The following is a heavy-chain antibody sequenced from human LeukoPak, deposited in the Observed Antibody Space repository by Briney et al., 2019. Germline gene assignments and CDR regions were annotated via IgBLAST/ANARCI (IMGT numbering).Heavy chain of an antibody. CDR3: ARGRRYDSSGYKTSGWYFDL. CDR2: FYYSGNT. D-gene: IGHD3-22*01. Sequence: PSETLSLTCTVSGDSISSTNYNWGWIRQPPGKRLEWIASFYYSGNTYHNPSLKSRVIISADTSKNQFSLKLSSVTAADTAVYYCARGRRYDSSGYKTSGWYFDLWGRGTLVTVSS. CDR1: GDSISSTNYN. V-gene: IGHV4-39*07. J-gene: IGHJ2*01.